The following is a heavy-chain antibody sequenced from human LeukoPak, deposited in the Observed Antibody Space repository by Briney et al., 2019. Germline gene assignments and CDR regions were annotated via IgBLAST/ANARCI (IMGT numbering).Heavy chain of an antibody. J-gene: IGHJ4*02. Sequence: GGSLRLSCVASGFTFSSYAMNWVRQAPGKGLEWCSGIIGSGGTTYYADSVKGRFPISRDNSKNTLYLQMNSLRAEDTALYYCAKSPAYSGTYPLDSWGQGTLVTVSS. D-gene: IGHD1-26*01. CDR3: AKSPAYSGTYPLDS. CDR2: IIGSGGTT. CDR1: GFTFSSYA. V-gene: IGHV3-23*01.